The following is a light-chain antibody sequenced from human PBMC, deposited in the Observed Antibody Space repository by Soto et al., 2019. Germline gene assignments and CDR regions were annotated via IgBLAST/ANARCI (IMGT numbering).Light chain of an antibody. CDR3: ASWDDSLHGVI. Sequence: QAVVTQPPSASGTPGQRVSISCSGSSSNIGRSTVNWYQQFPGTAPKLLISNNDERPSGVPDRFSGSKSGTSASLAISGLQSDDEADYFCASWDDSLHGVIFGGGTKLTVL. CDR1: SSNIGRST. J-gene: IGLJ2*01. V-gene: IGLV1-44*01. CDR2: NND.